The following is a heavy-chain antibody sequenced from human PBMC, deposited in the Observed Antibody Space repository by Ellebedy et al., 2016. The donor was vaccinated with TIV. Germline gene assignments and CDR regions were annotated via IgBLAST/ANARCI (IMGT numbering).Heavy chain of an antibody. V-gene: IGHV1-2*02. CDR2: IKPNSGDT. CDR3: ARDRFSETGDGGHPDY. CDR1: GYTVPTFY. Sequence: ASVKVSXXASGYTVPTFYMHWVRQAPGQGPEWMGWIKPNSGDTDYAQKFQGRVTMTSETSISTAYMELSGLRSDDTAVYYCARDRFSETGDGGHPDYWGQGTLVTVSS. J-gene: IGHJ4*02. D-gene: IGHD7-27*01.